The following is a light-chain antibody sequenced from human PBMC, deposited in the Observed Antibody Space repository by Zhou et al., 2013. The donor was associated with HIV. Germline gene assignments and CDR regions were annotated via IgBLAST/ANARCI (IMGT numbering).Light chain of an antibody. J-gene: IGKJ1*01. CDR2: DAS. Sequence: VLTQSPGTLSLSPGERATLSCRASQSVSSYLAWYQQKPGQAPRLLIYDASNRATGIPARFSGSGSVTDFTLTISSLEAEDFAVYYCQQRSNWPWTFGQGTKVEMK. V-gene: IGKV3-11*01. CDR1: QSVSSY. CDR3: QQRSNWPWT.